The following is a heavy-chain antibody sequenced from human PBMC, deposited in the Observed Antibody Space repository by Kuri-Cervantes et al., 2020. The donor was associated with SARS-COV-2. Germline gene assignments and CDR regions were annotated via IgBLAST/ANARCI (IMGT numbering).Heavy chain of an antibody. CDR3: ARRYYYDSSGYGSNYNWFDP. D-gene: IGHD3-22*01. Sequence: ETLSLTCAVSGYSISSGYYWGWIRQPPGKGLEWIGSIYHSGSTFYNPSLKSRVTISVDTSKNQFSLKLSSVSAADTAVYYCARRYYYDSSGYGSNYNWFDPWGQGTLVTVSS. CDR1: GYSISSGYY. CDR2: IYHSGST. V-gene: IGHV4-38-2*01. J-gene: IGHJ5*02.